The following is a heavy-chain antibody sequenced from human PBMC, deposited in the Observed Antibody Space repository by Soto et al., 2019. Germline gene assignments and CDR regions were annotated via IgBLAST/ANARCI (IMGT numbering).Heavy chain of an antibody. Sequence: QVQLQESGPGLVRPSQTLSLTCTVSGGSISSSDYDWSWIRQSPGEGLEWIGYIYYTGNTYYNPYLKRRLTISVPTSKKQCALRLSYVTAAVTAVYYCASYHDYGRSLDFWGPGPRVTVS. D-gene: IGHD3-10*01. J-gene: IGHJ4*02. CDR3: ASYHDYGRSLDF. CDR1: GGSISSSDYD. CDR2: IYYTGNT. V-gene: IGHV4-30-4*01.